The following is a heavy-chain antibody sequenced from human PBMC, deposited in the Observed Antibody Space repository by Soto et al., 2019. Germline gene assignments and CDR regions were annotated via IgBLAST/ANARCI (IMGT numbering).Heavy chain of an antibody. CDR2: ISGSGDNT. J-gene: IGHJ5*02. D-gene: IGHD6-13*01. V-gene: IGHV3-23*01. Sequence: PGGSLRLSCAASGVTFGSYAMSLVRQAPGKGLECVSSISGSGDNTYYADSVKGRFTISRDNSRNTLYLQINSLRAEDTAVYYCAKRHSSSWSLKFLDPWGQGTLVTSPQ. CDR1: GVTFGSYA. CDR3: AKRHSSSWSLKFLDP.